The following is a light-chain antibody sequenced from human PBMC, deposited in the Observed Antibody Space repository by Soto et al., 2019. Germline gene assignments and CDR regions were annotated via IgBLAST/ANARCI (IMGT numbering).Light chain of an antibody. CDR3: QQRSAWPALT. Sequence: EIALTQSPATLSLSPGERATLSCRASQSVGTYLAWYQQKPGQSPRLLIYDASNRATGIPARFSGSGSGTDVTLTVSSLEPEDFAVYYCQQRSAWPALTFGGGTKVEIK. J-gene: IGKJ4*01. CDR2: DAS. V-gene: IGKV3-11*01. CDR1: QSVGTY.